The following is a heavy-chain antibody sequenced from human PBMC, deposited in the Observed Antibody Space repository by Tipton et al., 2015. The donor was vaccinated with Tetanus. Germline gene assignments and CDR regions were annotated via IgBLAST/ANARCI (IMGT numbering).Heavy chain of an antibody. CDR1: DDSMSSGTSY. V-gene: IGHV4-39*01. CDR3: ARQAENWFDP. CDR2: VYYDGSP. Sequence: TLSLTCTVSDDSMSSGTSYWGWVRQPPGKALEWLGTVYYDGSPYYNSSLKSRLTIPVDTSKRQFFLRLTSVTAADTAVYYCARQAENWFDPWGQGTLVTVSS. J-gene: IGHJ5*02.